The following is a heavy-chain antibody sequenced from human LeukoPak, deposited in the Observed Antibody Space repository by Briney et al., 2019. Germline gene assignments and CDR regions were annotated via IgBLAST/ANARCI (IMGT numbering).Heavy chain of an antibody. Sequence: ASVKVSCKASGGTFSSYAISWVRQAPGQGLEWMERIIPIFGTANYAQKFQGRVTITTDESTSTAYMELSSLRSEDTAVYYCARGYGDYDFWSGYSLDAFDIWGQGTMVTVSS. CDR3: ARGYGDYDFWSGYSLDAFDI. CDR1: GGTFSSYA. D-gene: IGHD3-3*01. J-gene: IGHJ3*02. CDR2: IIPIFGTA. V-gene: IGHV1-69*05.